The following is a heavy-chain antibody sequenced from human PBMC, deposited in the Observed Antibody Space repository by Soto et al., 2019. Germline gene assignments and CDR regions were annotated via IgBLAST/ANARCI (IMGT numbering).Heavy chain of an antibody. CDR3: ARLVVVAPVANA. CDR2: IFYTGTT. V-gene: IGHV4-39*02. J-gene: IGHJ5*02. CDR1: GGSISYNSYY. D-gene: IGHD2-2*01. Sequence: ASETLSLTCSVSGGSISYNSYYWGWIRQPPGKGLEWVGGIFYTGTTHYSPSLKDRVTISVDTSKNSFSLNLTSVTAADTAVYFCARLVVVAPVANAWGQGTLVTVSS.